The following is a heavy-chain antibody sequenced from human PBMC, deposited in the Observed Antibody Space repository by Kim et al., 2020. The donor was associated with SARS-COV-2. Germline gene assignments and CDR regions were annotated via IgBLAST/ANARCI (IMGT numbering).Heavy chain of an antibody. CDR3: ARFDKYLYGSGSLYGMDV. CDR2: MNPGGSHT. Sequence: GESLKISCEGSGYSFTDYWIGWVRQVPGKGLEWMVIMNPGGSHTRYSPSFQGQVTISADTSISTAYLQWSSLQASATDMYYRARFDKYLYGSGSLYGMDVWGQGTAVTVSS. D-gene: IGHD3-10*01. V-gene: IGHV5-51*01. J-gene: IGHJ6*02. CDR1: GYSFTDYW.